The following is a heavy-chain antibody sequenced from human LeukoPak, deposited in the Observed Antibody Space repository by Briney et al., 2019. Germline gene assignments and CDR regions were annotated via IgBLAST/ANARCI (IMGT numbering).Heavy chain of an antibody. CDR2: ISSSSSTI. J-gene: IGHJ4*02. V-gene: IGHV3-48*01. CDR3: AKDLSSSHVSEYFDY. Sequence: GGSLRLSCAASGFTFSSYSMNWVRQAPGKGLEWVSYISSSSSTIYYADSVKGRFTIPRDNSKNTLYLQMNSLRAEDTAVYYCAKDLSSSHVSEYFDYWGQGTLVTVSS. CDR1: GFTFSSYS. D-gene: IGHD2-15*01.